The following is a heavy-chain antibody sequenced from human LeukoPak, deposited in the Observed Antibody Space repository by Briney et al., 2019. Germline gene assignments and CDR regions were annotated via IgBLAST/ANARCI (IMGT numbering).Heavy chain of an antibody. Sequence: GGSLRLSCAASGFTLSSFGMVWVRQAPGKGLEWVTLMWYDGRNKYYADSVKGRFTISRDNSKNTVYLQMNSLRGEDTAVYYCARVYYYGSGNYYGKGTLDYWGQGTLVTVSS. CDR1: GFTLSSFG. V-gene: IGHV3-33*01. CDR3: ARVYYYGSGNYYGKGTLDY. D-gene: IGHD3-10*01. J-gene: IGHJ4*02. CDR2: MWYDGRNK.